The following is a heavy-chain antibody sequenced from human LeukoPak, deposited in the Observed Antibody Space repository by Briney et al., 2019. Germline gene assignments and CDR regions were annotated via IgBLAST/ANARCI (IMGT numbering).Heavy chain of an antibody. J-gene: IGHJ4*02. CDR1: GFIASRND. D-gene: IGHD6-19*01. Sequence: GGSLRLSCAVSGFIASRNDMTWVRQAPGKGLEWVSLLYSEGKTFYADSVKGRFTISRDDSKNTLNLQMNSLRADDTAVYYCARAVAGLYFDYWGQGTLVTVSS. CDR3: ARAVAGLYFDY. V-gene: IGHV3-53*01. CDR2: LYSEGKT.